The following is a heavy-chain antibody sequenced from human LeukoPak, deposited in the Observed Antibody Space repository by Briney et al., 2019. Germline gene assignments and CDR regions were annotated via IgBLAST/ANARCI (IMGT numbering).Heavy chain of an antibody. CDR1: GYTFTSYD. Sequence: ASVKVSCKAFGYTFTSYDINWVRQATGQGLEWMGWMNPNSGNTGYAQKFQGRVTMTRNTSISTAYMELSSLRSEDTAVYYCARERYYDFWSGYYPYYYYYGMDVWGQGTTVTVSS. J-gene: IGHJ6*02. D-gene: IGHD3-3*01. V-gene: IGHV1-8*01. CDR2: MNPNSGNT. CDR3: ARERYYDFWSGYYPYYYYYGMDV.